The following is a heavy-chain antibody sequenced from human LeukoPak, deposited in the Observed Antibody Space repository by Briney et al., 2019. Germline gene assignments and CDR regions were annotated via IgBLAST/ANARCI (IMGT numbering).Heavy chain of an antibody. V-gene: IGHV1-2*02. J-gene: IGHJ4*02. CDR2: INPDSGGT. CDR1: GYTFTDYY. D-gene: IGHD4-23*01. Sequence: ASVKVSCKASGYTFTDYYMHWVRQAPGQGLEWMGWINPDSGGTNYAQNFQGRVTMTRDASISTAYMELSRLRSDDTAVYYCARPFIETPSLGALDYWGQGTLVTVSS. CDR3: ARPFIETPSLGALDY.